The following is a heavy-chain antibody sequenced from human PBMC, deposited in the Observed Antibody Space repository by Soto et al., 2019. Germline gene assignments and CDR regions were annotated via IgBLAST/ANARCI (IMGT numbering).Heavy chain of an antibody. Sequence: EVQLVESGGSLVKPGGSPRLACAASGFTVNTAWLSWVLQAPGKGLEWVGRLKRKMDGETTDYAAPVTGRFTISRDDSKNTMYLQMNSLNTEDTAVYYCTTDCGSSGCYGDGAFDMWGQGTMVTVSS. V-gene: IGHV3-15*01. J-gene: IGHJ3*02. CDR2: LKRKMDGETT. CDR3: TTDCGSSGCYGDGAFDM. D-gene: IGHD3-22*01. CDR1: GFTVNTAW.